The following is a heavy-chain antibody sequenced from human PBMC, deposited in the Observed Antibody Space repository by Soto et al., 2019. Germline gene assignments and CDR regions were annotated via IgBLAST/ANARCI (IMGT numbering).Heavy chain of an antibody. CDR2: ISGSGSNT. CDR3: TTGEERNSNWYGKFAS. J-gene: IGHJ4*02. CDR1: GFTFNNLA. V-gene: IGHV3-23*01. D-gene: IGHD6-13*01. Sequence: HSLSGVDPGFTFNNLAMILVGQAPRQGLQWAAAISGSGSNTDYAYSVKGRFTISRDNAKNTVSLQVNSLRVEDTAVYYCTTGEERNSNWYGKFASWGQGTQVTFSS.